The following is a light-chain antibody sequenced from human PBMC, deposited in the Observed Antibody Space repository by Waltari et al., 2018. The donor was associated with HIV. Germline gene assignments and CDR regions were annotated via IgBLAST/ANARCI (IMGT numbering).Light chain of an antibody. CDR1: SSNIESNY. Sequence: QSVLTQPPSASGTPGQRVTISCSGSSSNIESNYVYWYQQLPGTAPKLLIYRNNQRPSGVPDRFSGSKSGTSASLAISGLRSEDEADYYCAAWDDSLNAPVFGGGTKLTVL. V-gene: IGLV1-47*01. J-gene: IGLJ3*02. CDR3: AAWDDSLNAPV. CDR2: RNN.